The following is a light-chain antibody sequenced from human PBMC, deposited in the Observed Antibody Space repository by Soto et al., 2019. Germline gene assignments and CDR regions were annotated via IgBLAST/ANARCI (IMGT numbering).Light chain of an antibody. J-gene: IGLJ3*02. CDR3: QAWDRTTVV. CDR2: QDN. Sequence: ELTQPPSVSVSPGQTASITCSGDKLGSKFACWYRQKPGQSPVLIIYQDNKRPSGIPERFSGSNSGNTATLTIRGTQALDEGDYYCQAWDRTTVVFGGGTKLTVL. V-gene: IGLV3-1*01. CDR1: KLGSKF.